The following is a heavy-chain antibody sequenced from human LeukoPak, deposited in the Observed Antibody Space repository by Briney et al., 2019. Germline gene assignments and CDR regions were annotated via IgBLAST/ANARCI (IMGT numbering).Heavy chain of an antibody. CDR1: GYTFTNYG. V-gene: IGHV1-18*01. D-gene: IGHD2-15*01. CDR2: ISAYTGNT. J-gene: IGHJ6*02. Sequence: GASVKVSCKASGYTFTNYGITWVRQAPGQGLEWMGWISAYTGNTNYAQKVQGRVTVTTDTSTTTAYMELRSLRSDDTAVYYCARVPCILDRYYYYGMDVWGQGTTVTVS. CDR3: ARVPCILDRYYYYGMDV.